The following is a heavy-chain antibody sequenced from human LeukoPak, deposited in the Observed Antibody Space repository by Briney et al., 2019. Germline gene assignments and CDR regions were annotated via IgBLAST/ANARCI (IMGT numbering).Heavy chain of an antibody. CDR2: FDPEDGET. D-gene: IGHD1-26*01. J-gene: IGHJ4*02. V-gene: IGHV1-24*01. Sequence: ASVKVSCKVSGYTLTELSMHWVRQAPGKGLEWMGGFDPEDGETIYAQKFQGRVTMTEDTSTDTAYMELSSLRSEDTAVYYCARDLGMGATEHFDYWGQGTLVTVSS. CDR1: GYTLTELS. CDR3: ARDLGMGATEHFDY.